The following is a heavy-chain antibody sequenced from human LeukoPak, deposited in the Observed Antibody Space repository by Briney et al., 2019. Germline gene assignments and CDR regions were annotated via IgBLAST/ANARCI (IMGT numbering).Heavy chain of an antibody. D-gene: IGHD3-22*01. CDR2: IKQDGSEK. Sequence: PGGSLRLSCAASGFTFSSYWMSWVRQAPGKGLEWVANIKQDGSEKYYVDSVKGRFTISRDNAKNSLYLQMNSLRAEDTAVYYCARNYYDSRGYWTPDYWGQGTLVTVSS. CDR1: GFTFSSYW. V-gene: IGHV3-7*01. J-gene: IGHJ4*02. CDR3: ARNYYDSRGYWTPDY.